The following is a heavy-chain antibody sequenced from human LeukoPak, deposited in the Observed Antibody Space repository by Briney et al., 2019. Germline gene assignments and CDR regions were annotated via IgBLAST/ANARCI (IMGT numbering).Heavy chain of an antibody. CDR3: ARAYSSASWFDP. D-gene: IGHD3-22*01. V-gene: IGHV4-59*11. CDR2: NYDSGIT. Sequence: PSETLSLTCSVSGVSINSLYFIWIWQSPRKGLEWIGYNYDSGITKYNPSRKSRVTISVDTSKTQFSLRLRSVAAADTAVYFWARAYSSASWFDPWGQGTLVTVSS. CDR1: GVSINSLY. J-gene: IGHJ5*02.